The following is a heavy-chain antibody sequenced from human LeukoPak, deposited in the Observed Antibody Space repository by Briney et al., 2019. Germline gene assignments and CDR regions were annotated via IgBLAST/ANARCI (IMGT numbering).Heavy chain of an antibody. CDR3: ARGRGTVPAARYYYYYYGMDV. J-gene: IGHJ6*02. Sequence: PSETLSLTCAVYGGSLSGYYWSWIRQPPGKGLEWIGEINDSGSTNYNPSLKSRVTISVDTSKNQFSLKLSSVTAADTAVYYCARGRGTVPAARYYYYYYGMDVWGQGSTVTVSS. CDR2: INDSGST. V-gene: IGHV4-34*01. D-gene: IGHD2-2*01. CDR1: GGSLSGYY.